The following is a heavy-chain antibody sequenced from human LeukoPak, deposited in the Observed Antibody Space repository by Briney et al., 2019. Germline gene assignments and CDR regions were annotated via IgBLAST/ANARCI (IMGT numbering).Heavy chain of an antibody. D-gene: IGHD3-3*01. CDR1: GFTFDTYA. V-gene: IGHV3-33*01. CDR2: IWYDGSKK. J-gene: IGHJ5*02. CDR3: ARVLTIFPFDP. Sequence: GGSLRLSCAASGFTFDTYAMHWVRQAPGEGLEWMAIIWYDGSKKEYADSVKGRFTVSRDNSKNTLDMQMNSLRAEDTAVYYCARVLTIFPFDPWGQGTLVTVSS.